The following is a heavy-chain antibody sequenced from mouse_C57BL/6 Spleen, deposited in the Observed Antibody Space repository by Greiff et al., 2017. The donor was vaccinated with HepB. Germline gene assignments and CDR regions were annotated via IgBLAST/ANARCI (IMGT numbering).Heavy chain of an antibody. J-gene: IGHJ2*01. D-gene: IGHD2-1*01. CDR2: IDPSDSYT. V-gene: IGHV1-50*01. CDR1: GYTFTSYW. Sequence: VKLLESGAELVKPGASVKLSCKASGYTFTSYWMQWVKQRPGQGLEWIGEIDPSDSYTNYNQKFKGKATLTADTSSSTAYMQLSSLTSEDSAVYYCARGLPYFDYWGQGTTLTVSS. CDR3: ARGLPYFDY.